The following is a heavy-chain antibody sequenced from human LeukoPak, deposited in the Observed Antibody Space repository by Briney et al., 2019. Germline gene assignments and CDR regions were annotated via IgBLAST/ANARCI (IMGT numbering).Heavy chain of an antibody. CDR1: GFTFSSYA. Sequence: GGSLRLSCAASGFTFSSYATSWVRQAPGKGLEWVSAISGSGGSTYYADSVKGRFTISRDNSKNTLYLQMNSLRAEDTAVYYCAYRKLYSSSWMGAFDIWGQGTMVTVSS. V-gene: IGHV3-23*01. CDR2: ISGSGGST. CDR3: AYRKLYSSSWMGAFDI. D-gene: IGHD6-13*01. J-gene: IGHJ3*02.